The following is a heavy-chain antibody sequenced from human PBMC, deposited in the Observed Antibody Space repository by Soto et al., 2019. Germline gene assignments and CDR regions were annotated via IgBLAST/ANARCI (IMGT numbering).Heavy chain of an antibody. CDR2: IYPGDSDT. CDR1: GYSFTTYW. Sequence: GESLNLSCRCSGYSFTTYWIAWVRQMPGKGLEWVGIIYPGDSDTKYSPAFQGQVTISADKSINTAYLQWTSPEASDTAVYYCTTVIPKVKWELGPWGQGTLVTVAS. V-gene: IGHV5-51*01. D-gene: IGHD1-26*01. J-gene: IGHJ5*02. CDR3: TTVIPKVKWELGP.